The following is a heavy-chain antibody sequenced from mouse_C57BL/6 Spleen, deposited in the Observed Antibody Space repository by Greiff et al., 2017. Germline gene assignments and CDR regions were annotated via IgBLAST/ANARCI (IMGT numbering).Heavy chain of an antibody. V-gene: IGHV1-42*01. CDR3: ASWKRYFDV. CDR1: GYSFTGYY. Sequence: VQLQQSGPELVKPGASVKISCKASGYSFTGYYMNWVKQSPEKSLEWIGEINPSTGGTTYNQKFKAKATLTVDKSSSTAYMQLKSLTSEDSAVYYCASWKRYFDVWGTGTTVTVSS. CDR2: INPSTGGT. J-gene: IGHJ1*03.